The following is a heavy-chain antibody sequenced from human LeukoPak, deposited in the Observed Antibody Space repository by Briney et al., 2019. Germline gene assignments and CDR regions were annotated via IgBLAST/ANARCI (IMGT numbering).Heavy chain of an antibody. CDR2: ISRDSTTM. V-gene: IGHV3-11*01. D-gene: IGHD6-13*01. CDR3: ARDYGGAAAAD. CDR1: LFSFSDFS. J-gene: IGHJ1*01. Sequence: PGGSLRLSCAASLFSFSDFSMAWIRQAPGKGLEWVSYISRDSTTMYSADSAKGRFTISRDNGKNSLYLQMNSLRAEDTAVYYCARDYGGAAAADWGQGTLVTVSS.